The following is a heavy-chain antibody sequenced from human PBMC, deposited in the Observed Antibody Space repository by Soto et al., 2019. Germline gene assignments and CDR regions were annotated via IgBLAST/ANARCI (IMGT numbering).Heavy chain of an antibody. J-gene: IGHJ1*01. V-gene: IGHV1-8*01. CDR3: ARGTSITIFGVVTNAEYFQH. CDR2: MNPNSGNT. CDR1: GYTFTSYD. D-gene: IGHD3-3*01. Sequence: QVQLVQSGAEVKKPGASVKVSCKASGYTFTSYDINWVRQATGQGLEWMGWMNPNSGNTGYAQKFQGRVTITRNTSISTAYMELSSLRSEDTAVYYCARGTSITIFGVVTNAEYFQHWGQGTLVTVSS.